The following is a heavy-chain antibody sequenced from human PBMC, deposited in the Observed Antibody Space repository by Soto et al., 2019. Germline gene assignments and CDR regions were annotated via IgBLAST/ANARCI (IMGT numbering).Heavy chain of an antibody. J-gene: IGHJ6*03. Sequence: QVQLVQSGAEVKKPGSSVKVSCKASGGTFSSYTISWVRQAPGQGLEWMGRIIPILGIANYAEKLQGRVTITADKSTSTAYMELSSLRSEDTAVYYCAYLGNCSSTSCYDYYYYYMDVWGKGTTVTVSS. D-gene: IGHD2-2*01. CDR3: AYLGNCSSTSCYDYYYYYMDV. V-gene: IGHV1-69*02. CDR2: IIPILGIA. CDR1: GGTFSSYT.